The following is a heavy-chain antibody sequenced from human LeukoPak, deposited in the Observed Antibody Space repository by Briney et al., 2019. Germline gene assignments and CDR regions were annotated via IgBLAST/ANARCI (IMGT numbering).Heavy chain of an antibody. CDR1: GGSFSGYY. J-gene: IGHJ5*02. Sequence: ASETLSLTCAVYGGSFSGYYWSWIRQPPGKGLEWIGEINHSGSTYYNPSLKSRVTISVDTSKNQFYLKLRSVTAADTAVYHCARIHGSGSYYNPQNWFDPWGQGTLVIVST. CDR3: ARIHGSGSYYNPQNWFDP. V-gene: IGHV4-34*01. CDR2: INHSGST. D-gene: IGHD3-10*01.